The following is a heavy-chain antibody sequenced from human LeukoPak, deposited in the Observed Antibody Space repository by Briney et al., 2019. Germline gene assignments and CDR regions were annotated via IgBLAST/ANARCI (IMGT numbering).Heavy chain of an antibody. CDR1: VVSISSFC. J-gene: IGHJ4*02. V-gene: IGHV4-4*07. D-gene: IGHD2-2*01. Sequence: PSETLSLTCTVSVVSISSFCWSWVRQPATKGLEWICRVCNSGNTNYNPSLRSRVIMSIDTSKNQLSLDLSSVTAADTAVYPCARGEAVPAAMGDLFDYWGQGTLVTVSS. CDR2: VCNSGNT. CDR3: ARGEAVPAAMGDLFDY.